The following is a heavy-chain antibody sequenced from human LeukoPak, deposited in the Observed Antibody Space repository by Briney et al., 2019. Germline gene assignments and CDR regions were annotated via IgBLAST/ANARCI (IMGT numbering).Heavy chain of an antibody. CDR3: ARDADPYYYDSSGYYPDY. V-gene: IGHV3-11*04. CDR1: GFTFSDYY. J-gene: IGHJ4*02. CDR2: ISSSGSTI. D-gene: IGHD3-22*01. Sequence: GGSLRLSCAASGFTFSDYYMSWIRQAPGKGLGWVSYISSSGSTIYYADSVKGRFTISRDNAKNSLYLQMNSLRAEDTAVYYCARDADPYYYDSSGYYPDYWGQGTLVTVSS.